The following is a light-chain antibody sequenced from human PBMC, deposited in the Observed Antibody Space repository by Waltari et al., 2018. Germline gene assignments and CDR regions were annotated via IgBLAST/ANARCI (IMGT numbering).Light chain of an antibody. CDR3: QQYVVIPWT. CDR1: QSVLYSSNNKTF. Sequence: DIVMTQSPDSLAVSLGERAIINCKSSQSVLYSSNNKTFLAWYQKNPGLPPKLLIYWASTRELGVPDRFSGSGSGTDFTLPINSLQAEDVAVYYCQQYVVIPWTFGQGTKVEVK. J-gene: IGKJ1*01. CDR2: WAS. V-gene: IGKV4-1*01.